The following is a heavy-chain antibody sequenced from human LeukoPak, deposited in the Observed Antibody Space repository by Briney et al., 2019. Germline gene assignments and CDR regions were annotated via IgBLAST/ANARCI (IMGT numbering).Heavy chain of an antibody. Sequence: PSETLSLTSTLSGGSLSSYSSSSIRQPAGKGLEWIGRIYTSGSTNYNPSLKSRLTMSVDTPKNQFSLKLSSVTAADTAVYYCARGTGTTAIDYWGQGTLVTVSS. J-gene: IGHJ4*02. CDR1: GGSLSSYS. V-gene: IGHV4-4*07. CDR3: ARGTGTTAIDY. D-gene: IGHD1-1*01. CDR2: IYTSGST.